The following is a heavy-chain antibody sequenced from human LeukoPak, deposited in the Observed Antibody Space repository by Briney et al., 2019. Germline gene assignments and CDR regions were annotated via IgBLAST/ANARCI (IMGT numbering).Heavy chain of an antibody. V-gene: IGHV3-30-3*01. CDR2: ISYDGSNK. D-gene: IGHD6-19*01. CDR3: AKDTIAVAGRFFDY. Sequence: PGGSLRLSCAASGFTFSSYAMHWVRQAPGKGLEWVAVISYDGSNKYYADSVKGRFTISRDNAKNSLYLQMNSLRGEDTALYYCAKDTIAVAGRFFDYWGQGTLVTVSS. J-gene: IGHJ4*02. CDR1: GFTFSSYA.